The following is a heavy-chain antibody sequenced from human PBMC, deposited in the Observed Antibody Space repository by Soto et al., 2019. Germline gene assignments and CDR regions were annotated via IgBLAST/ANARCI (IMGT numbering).Heavy chain of an antibody. Sequence: QVQLVESGGGVVQPGRSLRLSCAASGFTFSSYAMHWVRQAPGKGLEWVAVISYDGSNKYYADSVKGRFTISRENSKHRLYLQMNSLRAEDTAVYYCARDLGRRGYYGMDVWGQGTTVTVSS. CDR3: ARDLGRRGYYGMDV. J-gene: IGHJ6*02. CDR2: ISYDGSNK. CDR1: GFTFSSYA. D-gene: IGHD3-10*01. V-gene: IGHV3-30-3*01.